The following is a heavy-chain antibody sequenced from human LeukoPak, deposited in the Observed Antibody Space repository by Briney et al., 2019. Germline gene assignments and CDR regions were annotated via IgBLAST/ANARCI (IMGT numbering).Heavy chain of an antibody. J-gene: IGHJ4*02. CDR1: GGSISSGSYY. Sequence: SETLSLTCTVSGGSISSGSYYWSWIRQPAGKGLEWIVRIYTSGSINDNPSLKSRVTISVDTSKNQFSLKLSSVTAADTAVYYCARWGAGDYWGQGTLVTVSS. CDR2: IYTSGSI. D-gene: IGHD3-16*01. CDR3: ARWGAGDY. V-gene: IGHV4-61*02.